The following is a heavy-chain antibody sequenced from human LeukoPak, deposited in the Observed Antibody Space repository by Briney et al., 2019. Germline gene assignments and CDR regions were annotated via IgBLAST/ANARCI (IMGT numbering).Heavy chain of an antibody. V-gene: IGHV4-59*01. J-gene: IGHJ4*02. CDR2: IDPSGSA. Sequence: QPSETLSLTCVVSGGSISPYYWSWIRQSPGKGLEWIGYIDPSGSASYNPSLKSRVTIFVDTSKNQFSLKLSSVTAADTAVYYCARGIYSGNYYPVYYFDYWGQGTLVTVSS. D-gene: IGHD1-26*01. CDR1: GGSISPYY. CDR3: ARGIYSGNYYPVYYFDY.